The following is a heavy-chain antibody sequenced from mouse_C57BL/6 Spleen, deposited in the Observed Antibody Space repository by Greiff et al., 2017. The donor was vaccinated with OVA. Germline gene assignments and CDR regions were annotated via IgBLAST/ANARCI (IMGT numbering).Heavy chain of an antibody. J-gene: IGHJ3*01. Sequence: VQLQQSGAELARPGASVKLSCKASGYTFTSYGISWVKQRTGQGLEWIGEIYPRSGNTYYNEKFKGKATLTADKSSSTAYMELRSLTSEDSAVYFCARPPDASFAYWGQGTLVTVSA. CDR2: IYPRSGNT. CDR1: GYTFTSYG. V-gene: IGHV1-81*01. D-gene: IGHD6-1*01. CDR3: ARPPDASFAY.